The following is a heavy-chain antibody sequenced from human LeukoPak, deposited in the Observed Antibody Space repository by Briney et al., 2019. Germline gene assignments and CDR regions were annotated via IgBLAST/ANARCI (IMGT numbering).Heavy chain of an antibody. CDR1: GGSFSGYY. CDR2: INHSGST. J-gene: IGHJ6*03. V-gene: IGHV4-34*01. D-gene: IGHD2-2*01. CDR3: ARGVPGYCSSTSCYATYYYYYMDV. Sequence: SETLSLTCAVYGGSFSGYYWSWIRQPPGKGLEWIGEINHSGSTNYNPSLKSRVTISVDTSKNQFSLKLSSVTAADTAVYYCARGVPGYCSSTSCYATYYYYYMDVWGKGTTVTVSS.